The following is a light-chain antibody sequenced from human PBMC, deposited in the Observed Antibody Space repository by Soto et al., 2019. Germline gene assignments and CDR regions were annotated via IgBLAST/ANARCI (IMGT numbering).Light chain of an antibody. V-gene: IGLV1-40*01. J-gene: IGLJ1*01. CDR3: QSYDSSLLAYV. CDR2: AND. Sequence: QSVLTQPPSVSGAPGQRVTISCTGTSSNIGAGYDVHWYQQLPGAAPKLLVSANDNRPSGVPDRFSASKSGTSASLAITGLQTEDEAQYYCQSYDSSLLAYVFGTGTKLTVL. CDR1: SSNIGAGYD.